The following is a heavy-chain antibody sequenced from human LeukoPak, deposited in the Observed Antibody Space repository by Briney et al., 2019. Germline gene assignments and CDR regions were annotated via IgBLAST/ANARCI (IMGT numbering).Heavy chain of an antibody. CDR3: ARHQSGSYLDAFDI. J-gene: IGHJ3*02. Sequence: PSETLSLTCSVSGGSISSSRFYWGWIRQPPGKGLEWIGSVYYSGNTYYNPSLKSRVTISVATSKNQFSLKLSSLTATDTAVYYCARHQSGSYLDAFDIWGQGTMVTVSS. D-gene: IGHD1-26*01. CDR2: VYYSGNT. V-gene: IGHV4-39*01. CDR1: GGSISSSRFY.